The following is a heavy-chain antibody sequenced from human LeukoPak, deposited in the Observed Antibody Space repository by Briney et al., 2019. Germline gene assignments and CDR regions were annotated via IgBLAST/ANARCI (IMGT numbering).Heavy chain of an antibody. Sequence: SETLSLTCTVSGYSISSGYYWGWIRQPPGKGLEWIGSIYESGSAYYNPSLKSRVTISVDTSKNHFSLELKSLTVADTAVYYCANGAKFDPWGPGTLVTVSS. CDR3: ANGAKFDP. D-gene: IGHD2-8*01. CDR1: GYSISSGYY. J-gene: IGHJ5*02. V-gene: IGHV4-38-2*02. CDR2: IYESGSA.